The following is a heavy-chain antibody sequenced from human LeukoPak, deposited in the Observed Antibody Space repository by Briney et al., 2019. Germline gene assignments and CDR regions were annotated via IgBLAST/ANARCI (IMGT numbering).Heavy chain of an antibody. J-gene: IGHJ4*02. V-gene: IGHV1-2*02. CDR2: INPTSGDT. CDR1: GYTFTDYY. CDR3: AKDNRYYYDTSGLRGIDY. Sequence: ASVKVSCKASGYTFTDYYIYWVRQAPGQGLEWMGWINPTSGDTNYVQKFQGRVTMTRDTSISTTYMELNTLRSDDTAVYYCAKDNRYYYDTSGLRGIDYWGQGTLVTVSS. D-gene: IGHD3-22*01.